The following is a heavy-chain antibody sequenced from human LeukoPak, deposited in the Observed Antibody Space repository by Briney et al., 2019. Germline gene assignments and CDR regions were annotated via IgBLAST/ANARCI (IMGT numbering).Heavy chain of an antibody. CDR3: ARDIPGYDAFDI. V-gene: IGHV1-69*05. J-gene: IGHJ3*02. Sequence: EASMKVSCKASGGTFNNYAISWVRQAPGQGLEWMGGIIPIFDTPNYAQKFQGRVTITTDESTSTAYMELSSLRSEGTAVYYCARDIPGYDAFDIWGQGTVVTVSS. CDR2: IIPIFDTP. CDR1: GGTFNNYA. D-gene: IGHD1-1*01.